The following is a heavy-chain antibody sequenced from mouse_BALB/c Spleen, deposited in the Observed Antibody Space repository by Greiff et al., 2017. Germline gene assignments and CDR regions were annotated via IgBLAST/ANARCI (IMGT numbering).Heavy chain of an antibody. J-gene: IGHJ4*01. D-gene: IGHD1-2*01. Sequence: QVQLQQPGAELVKPGASVKLSCKASGYTFTSYYMYWVKQRPGQGLEWIGGINPSNGGTNFNEKFKSKATLTVDKSSSTAYMQLSSLTSEDSAVYYCTRGVRPASYYAMDYWGQGTSVTVSS. CDR2: INPSNGGT. V-gene: IGHV1S81*02. CDR3: TRGVRPASYYAMDY. CDR1: GYTFTSYY.